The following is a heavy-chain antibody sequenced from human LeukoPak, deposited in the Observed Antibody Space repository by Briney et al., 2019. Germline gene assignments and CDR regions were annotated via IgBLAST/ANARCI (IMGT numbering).Heavy chain of an antibody. V-gene: IGHV4-34*01. Sequence: SETLSLTCAVYGGSFSGYYWSWIRQPPGKGLEWIGEINHSGSTNYNPSLKSRVTISVDTSKNQVSLKLSSVTAADTAVYYCARGLGRIYSGFYWGQGTLVTVSS. J-gene: IGHJ4*02. D-gene: IGHD5-12*01. CDR3: ARGLGRIYSGFY. CDR2: INHSGST. CDR1: GGSFSGYY.